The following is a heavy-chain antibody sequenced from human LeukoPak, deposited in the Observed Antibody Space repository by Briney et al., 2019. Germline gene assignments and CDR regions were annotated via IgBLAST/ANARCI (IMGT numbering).Heavy chain of an antibody. CDR2: IYTSGST. Sequence: SETLSLTCTVSGGSISSYYWSWIRQPAGKGLEWIGRIYTSGSTNYNPSLKSRVTISVDTSKNQFSLKLSSVTAADTAVYYCARGGSSWRHNWFDPWGQGTLVTVSS. CDR3: ARGGSSWRHNWFDP. J-gene: IGHJ5*02. V-gene: IGHV4-4*07. CDR1: GGSISSYY. D-gene: IGHD6-13*01.